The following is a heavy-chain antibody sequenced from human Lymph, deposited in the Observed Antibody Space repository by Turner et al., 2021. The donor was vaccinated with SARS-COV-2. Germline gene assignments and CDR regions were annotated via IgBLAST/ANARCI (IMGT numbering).Heavy chain of an antibody. J-gene: IGHJ4*02. CDR1: GFPFSDYY. Sequence: QVQLVESGGGLVKPGGSLRLSCAASGFPFSDYYMSWTRQAPGKGLEWVSYISSSSSYTNYADSVKGRFTISRDNAKNSLYLQMNSLRAEDTAVYYCAREYCSGGICYSYYFDYWGQGTLVTVSS. CDR2: ISSSSSYT. V-gene: IGHV3-11*06. CDR3: AREYCSGGICYSYYFDY. D-gene: IGHD2-15*01.